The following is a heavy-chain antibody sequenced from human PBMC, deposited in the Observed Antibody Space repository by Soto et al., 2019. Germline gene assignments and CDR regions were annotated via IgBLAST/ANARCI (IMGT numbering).Heavy chain of an antibody. CDR2: IYHTGDT. V-gene: IGHV4-38-2*01. CDR3: ARYTNSLEL. J-gene: IGHJ4*02. CDR1: SYSISSGFF. D-gene: IGHD1-26*01. Sequence: SETLSLTCVVSSYSISSGFFWAWIRQPPGKGLEWVGSIYHTGDTHYNPSLRSQVSMSVDTSKNHFSLRLTYLTAADTAVYFCARYTNSLELWGQEIRVTVSS.